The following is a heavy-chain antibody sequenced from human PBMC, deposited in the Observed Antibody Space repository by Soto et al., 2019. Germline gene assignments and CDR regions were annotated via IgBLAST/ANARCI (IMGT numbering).Heavy chain of an antibody. Sequence: LSLTCAISGDSVSSYSAAWNWIRQSPSGGLEWLGRTYYRSRFFSDYAESVKSRIIINPDTSKNQFSLQLKSVTPEDTAVYYCVRDRYSSSGWFDPWGQGTPVTVS. CDR1: GDSVSSYSAA. CDR3: VRDRYSSSGWFDP. CDR2: TYYRSRFFS. J-gene: IGHJ5*02. D-gene: IGHD3-10*01. V-gene: IGHV6-1*01.